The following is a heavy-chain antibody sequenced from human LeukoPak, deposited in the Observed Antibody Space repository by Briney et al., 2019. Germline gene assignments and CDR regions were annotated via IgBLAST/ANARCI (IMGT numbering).Heavy chain of an antibody. V-gene: IGHV3-30*02. CDR1: GFIFSSYG. J-gene: IGHJ5*02. CDR3: AKDYEPLVGVHRWGDWFDP. Sequence: GGSLRLSCAASGFIFSSYGMHWVRQAPGKGLEWVAFIRYDGSNTYYADSVKGRFTISRDNSKNTLYLQMNSLRAEDTAVYYCAKDYEPLVGVHRWGDWFDPWGQGTLVTVSS. D-gene: IGHD1-26*01. CDR2: IRYDGSNT.